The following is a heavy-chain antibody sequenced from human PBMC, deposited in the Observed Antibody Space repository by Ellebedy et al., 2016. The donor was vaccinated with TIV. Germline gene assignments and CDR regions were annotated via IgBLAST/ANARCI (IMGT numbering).Heavy chain of an antibody. CDR1: GFTFSQYY. Sequence: GESLKISCTASGFTFSQYYMTWIRQAPGKGLECISYLSGGGSTVYDADSVKGRFTISRDNAKNSMFLQMNSRRADDTAVYFCARVQRRITMLRGVFYMDVWGKGTTVTVSS. CDR2: LSGGGSTV. J-gene: IGHJ6*03. CDR3: ARVQRRITMLRGVFYMDV. V-gene: IGHV3-11*01. D-gene: IGHD3-10*01.